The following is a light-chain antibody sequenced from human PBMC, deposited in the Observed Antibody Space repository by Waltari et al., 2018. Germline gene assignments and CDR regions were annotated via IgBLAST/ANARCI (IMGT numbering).Light chain of an antibody. Sequence: QSVLTQPPSASGTPGQRVIISCSGSISNIGANHVYWYQQLPGTAPKLLISWNNQRPSWVPDRFSGSKSGTSASLAISGLRSEDEAHYHCAAWDDSLSGVVFGGGTKLTVL. CDR1: ISNIGANH. J-gene: IGLJ2*01. V-gene: IGLV1-47*01. CDR3: AAWDDSLSGVV. CDR2: WNN.